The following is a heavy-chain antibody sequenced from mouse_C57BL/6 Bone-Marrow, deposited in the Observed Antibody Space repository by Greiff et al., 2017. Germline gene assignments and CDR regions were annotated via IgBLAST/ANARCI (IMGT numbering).Heavy chain of an antibody. CDR1: GFNIKNTY. D-gene: IGHD2-3*01. CDR3: ARMGLLRRAWFAY. V-gene: IGHV14-3*01. Sequence: EVQLQQSVAELVRPGASVKLSCTASGFNIKNTYMPWVKQRPEQGLEWIGRIDPANGNTKYAPKFQGKATITADTSSNTAYLQLSSLTSEDTAIYYCARMGLLRRAWFAYWGQGTLVTVSA. J-gene: IGHJ3*01. CDR2: IDPANGNT.